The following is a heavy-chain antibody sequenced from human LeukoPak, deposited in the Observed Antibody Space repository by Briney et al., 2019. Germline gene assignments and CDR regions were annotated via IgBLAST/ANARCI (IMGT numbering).Heavy chain of an antibody. CDR2: IYYSGST. CDR1: GGSIISGGYY. Sequence: SETLSLTCTVSGGSIISGGYYWSWIRQHPGKGLEWIGYIYYSGSTYYNPSLKSRVTISVDTSKNQFSLKLSSVTAADTAVYYCARDRTYYYDSSGFGSYYYYGMDVWGQGTTVTVSS. CDR3: ARDRTYYYDSSGFGSYYYYGMDV. J-gene: IGHJ6*02. D-gene: IGHD3-22*01. V-gene: IGHV4-31*03.